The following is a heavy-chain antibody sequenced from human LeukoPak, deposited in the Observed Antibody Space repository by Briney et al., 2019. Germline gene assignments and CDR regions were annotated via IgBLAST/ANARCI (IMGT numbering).Heavy chain of an antibody. CDR2: MYSGGSK. J-gene: IGHJ4*02. CDR1: GFSVSSNY. CDR3: ARVPWN. D-gene: IGHD5-12*01. Sequence: QPGGSLRLSCAASGFSVSSNYMSWVRQAPGKGLEWVSVMYSGGSKYYADSVKGRYTISRNNDKNTLNLQMNSLRAEDTAVYYCARVPWNWGQGALVTVSS. V-gene: IGHV3-53*01.